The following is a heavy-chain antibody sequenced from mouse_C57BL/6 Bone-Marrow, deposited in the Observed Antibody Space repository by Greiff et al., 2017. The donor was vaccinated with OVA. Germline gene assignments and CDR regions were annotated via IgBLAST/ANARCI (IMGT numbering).Heavy chain of an antibody. J-gene: IGHJ2*01. CDR3: ARGAYSDY. Sequence: EVKLVESGGGLVKPGGSLKLSCAASGFTFSSYAMSWVRQTPEKRLEWVATISDGGSYTYYPDNVKGRFTISRDNAKNNLYLQMSHLKSEDTAMYYCARGAYSDYWGQGTTLTVSS. V-gene: IGHV5-4*03. CDR1: GFTFSSYA. CDR2: ISDGGSYT.